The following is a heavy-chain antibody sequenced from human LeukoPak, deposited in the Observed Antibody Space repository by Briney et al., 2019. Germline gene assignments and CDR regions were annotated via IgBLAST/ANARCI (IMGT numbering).Heavy chain of an antibody. V-gene: IGHV1-18*01. Sequence: ASVKVSCKASGYTFTSYGISWVRQAPGQGLERMGWISAYNGNTNYAQKLQGRVTMTTDTSTSTAYMELRSLRSDDTFVYYCAREVVGANRVDYWGQGTLVTVSS. CDR2: ISAYNGNT. CDR3: AREVVGANRVDY. J-gene: IGHJ4*02. CDR1: GYTFTSYG. D-gene: IGHD1-26*01.